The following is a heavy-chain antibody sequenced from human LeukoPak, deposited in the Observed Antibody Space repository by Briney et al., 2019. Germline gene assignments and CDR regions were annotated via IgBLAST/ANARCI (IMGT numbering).Heavy chain of an antibody. CDR1: GFTFSSYG. J-gene: IGHJ4*02. Sequence: GGSLRLSCAASGFTFSSYGMSWVRQAPGKGLEWVSAIGGGGSTTYYADSVKGRFTISRDNSKNTLYLQMNSLRAEDTAIYYCAKVPSDVAYWGQGTLVTVSS. CDR2: IGGGGSTT. CDR3: AKVPSDVAY. D-gene: IGHD5-12*01. V-gene: IGHV3-23*01.